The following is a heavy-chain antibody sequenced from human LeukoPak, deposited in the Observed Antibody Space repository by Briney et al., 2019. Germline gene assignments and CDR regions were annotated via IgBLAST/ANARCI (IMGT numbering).Heavy chain of an antibody. CDR2: IYSGGST. Sequence: GGSLRLSCAASGFTVSSNYMGWVRQAPGKGLEWVSVIYSGGSTYYADSVKGRFTISRDNSKNTLYLQMNSLRAEDTAVYYCASVNYYDSRGGYWGQGTLVTVSS. D-gene: IGHD3-22*01. CDR3: ASVNYYDSRGGY. CDR1: GFTVSSNY. J-gene: IGHJ4*02. V-gene: IGHV3-53*01.